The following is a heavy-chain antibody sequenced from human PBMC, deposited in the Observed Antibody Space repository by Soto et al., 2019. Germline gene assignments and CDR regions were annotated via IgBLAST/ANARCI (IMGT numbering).Heavy chain of an antibody. V-gene: IGHV4-39*01. Sequence: NPSETLSLTCTVSGGSISSSSYYWGWIRQPPGKGLEWIGSIYYSGSTYYNPSLKSRVTISVDTSKNQFSLKLSSVPAADTAVYYRASAPRKSYTMIVVMRLYSFDYWGQGTLVTVSS. CDR2: IYYSGST. D-gene: IGHD3-22*01. J-gene: IGHJ4*02. CDR3: ASAPRKSYTMIVVMRLYSFDY. CDR1: GGSISSSSYY.